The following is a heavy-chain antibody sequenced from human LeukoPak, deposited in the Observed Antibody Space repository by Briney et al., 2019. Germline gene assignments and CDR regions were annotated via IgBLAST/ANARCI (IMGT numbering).Heavy chain of an antibody. CDR3: ARHQGVVDL. J-gene: IGHJ2*01. Sequence: LEWIGYIYYSGSTYYNPSLKSRVTISVDTSKNQFSLKLSSVTAADTAVYYCARHQGVVDLWGRGSLVTVSS. V-gene: IGHV4-30-4*01. D-gene: IGHD3-3*01. CDR2: IYYSGST.